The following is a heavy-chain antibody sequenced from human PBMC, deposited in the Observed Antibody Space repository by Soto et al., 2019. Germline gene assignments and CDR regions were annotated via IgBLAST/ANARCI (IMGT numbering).Heavy chain of an antibody. J-gene: IGHJ5*02. CDR1: GGTFSSYA. V-gene: IGHV1-69*06. CDR3: ARDLSSGSYEVWFDP. CDR2: IIPIFGTA. Sequence: SVKVSCKASGGTFSSYAISWVRQAPGQGLEWMGGIIPIFGTANYAQKFQGRVTITADKSTSTAYMELSSLRSEDTAVYYCARDLSSGSYEVWFDPWGQGTLVTVSS. D-gene: IGHD1-26*01.